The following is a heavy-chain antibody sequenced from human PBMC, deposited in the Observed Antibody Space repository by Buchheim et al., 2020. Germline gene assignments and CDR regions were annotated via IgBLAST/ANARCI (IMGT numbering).Heavy chain of an antibody. Sequence: EVQLVESGGGLVQPGGSLRLSCAASGFTFSSYAMSWVRQAPGKGLEWVSAISGSGGSTYYADSVKGRFTISRDHSKNTLYLQMNSLRAEDTAVYYCAKNLYYDFWSGYGGPLFDYWGQGT. CDR1: GFTFSSYA. D-gene: IGHD3-3*01. CDR2: ISGSGGST. CDR3: AKNLYYDFWSGYGGPLFDY. V-gene: IGHV3-23*04. J-gene: IGHJ4*02.